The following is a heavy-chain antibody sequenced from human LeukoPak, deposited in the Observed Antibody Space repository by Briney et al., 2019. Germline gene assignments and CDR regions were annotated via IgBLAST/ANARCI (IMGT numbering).Heavy chain of an antibody. CDR2: IYSGGTT. V-gene: IGHV3-53*04. Sequence: QPGGSLRLSCAASGFTVSTNCMTWVRQAPGKGLEWVSTIYSGGTTYYADSVMGRFTISRHYSRNTLYLQMNSLRAEDTAVYYCARVDTVMAYYFDLWGQGTLVTVSS. J-gene: IGHJ4*02. D-gene: IGHD5-18*01. CDR3: ARVDTVMAYYFDL. CDR1: GFTVSTNC.